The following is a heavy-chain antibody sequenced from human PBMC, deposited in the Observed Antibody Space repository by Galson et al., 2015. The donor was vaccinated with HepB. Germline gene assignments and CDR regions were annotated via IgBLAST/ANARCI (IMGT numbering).Heavy chain of an antibody. CDR3: ARDGAEATPNDY. CDR2: IKNDGTIT. D-gene: IGHD2-15*01. Sequence: SLRLSCAASGFSFSSYWMHWVRQAPGKGRVWVSGIKNDGTITVYAGSGKGRLTNSRDKAKNTLYLQMNSLSDDDTAMYYCARDGAEATPNDYWGQGTLVTVSS. J-gene: IGHJ4*02. CDR1: GFSFSSYW. V-gene: IGHV3-74*01.